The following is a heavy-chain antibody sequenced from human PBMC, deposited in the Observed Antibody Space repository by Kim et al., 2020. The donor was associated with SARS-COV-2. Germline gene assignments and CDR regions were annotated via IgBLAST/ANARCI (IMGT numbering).Heavy chain of an antibody. CDR3: AREADPESIFDY. V-gene: IGHV3-30-3*01. D-gene: IGHD2-21*01. Sequence: GGSLRLSCAASGFTFSSYAMHWVRQAPGKGLEWVAVISYDGSNKYYADSVKGRFTISRDNSKNTLYLQMNSLRAEDTAVYYCAREADPESIFDYWGQGTL. J-gene: IGHJ4*02. CDR1: GFTFSSYA. CDR2: ISYDGSNK.